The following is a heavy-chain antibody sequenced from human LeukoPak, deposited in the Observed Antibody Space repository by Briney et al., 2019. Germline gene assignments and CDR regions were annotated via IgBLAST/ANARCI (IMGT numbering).Heavy chain of an antibody. J-gene: IGHJ4*02. CDR3: AKTSGSYYYFDS. V-gene: IGHV3-23*01. D-gene: IGHD1-26*01. CDR2: IRGTGGNT. CDR1: GFTFSTYA. Sequence: PGGSLRLSCAASGFTFSTYAMSWVRQAPGKGLEWVSGIRGTGGNTYYADSVKAHFTISRDNSKNTLYLQMNSLRAEDTAVYYCAKTSGSYYYFDSWGQGTLVTVSS.